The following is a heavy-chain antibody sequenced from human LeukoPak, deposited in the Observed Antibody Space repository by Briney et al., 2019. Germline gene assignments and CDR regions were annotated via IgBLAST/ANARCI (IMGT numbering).Heavy chain of an antibody. J-gene: IGHJ6*03. CDR1: GGTVTSSTYF. V-gene: IGHV4-39*07. Sequence: KPSETLSLTCTLSGGTVTSSTYFWGWIRQPPGKGLEWIGSISYSGATYYNPSLKSRVSMSVHTSKNQFSLKLSSVTAADTAVYYCARDGFYYHYYMDGWGEGTTVTVSS. CDR2: ISYSGAT. CDR3: ARDGFYYHYYMDG. D-gene: IGHD1-14*01.